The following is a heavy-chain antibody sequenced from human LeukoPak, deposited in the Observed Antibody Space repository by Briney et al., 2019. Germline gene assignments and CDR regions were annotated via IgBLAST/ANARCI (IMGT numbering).Heavy chain of an antibody. CDR1: GYTFTSNY. CDR2: ISPSGGST. D-gene: IGHD1-26*01. J-gene: IGHJ3*02. V-gene: IGHV1-46*01. Sequence: GASVKVSCKAFGYTFTSNYMHWVRQAPGQGPEWMGVISPSGGSTTYAQKFQGRVTMTRDTSISTAYMELSRLRSDDTAVYYCARAGGRGSKNAFDIWGQGTMVTVSS. CDR3: ARAGGRGSKNAFDI.